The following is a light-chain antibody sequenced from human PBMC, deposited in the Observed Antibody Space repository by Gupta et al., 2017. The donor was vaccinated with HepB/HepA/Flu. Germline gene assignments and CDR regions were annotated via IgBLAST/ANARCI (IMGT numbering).Light chain of an antibody. CDR1: SSDVGGYDY. Sequence: QSALTQPRSVSGSPGHSATISCTGTSSDVGGYDYVSWYQQHPGKAPKFMIYDVSKRPSGVPDRFSGSKSGNTASLTISGLQAEDETYYYCCSYAGSYTWVFGGGTKLTVL. V-gene: IGLV2-11*01. CDR2: DVS. J-gene: IGLJ3*02. CDR3: CSYAGSYTWV.